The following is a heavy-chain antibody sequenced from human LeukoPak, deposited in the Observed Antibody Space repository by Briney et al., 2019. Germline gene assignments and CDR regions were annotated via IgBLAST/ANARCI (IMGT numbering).Heavy chain of an antibody. D-gene: IGHD6-13*01. J-gene: IGHJ4*02. CDR2: ISGSGGST. Sequence: GGTLRLSCAASGFTFSSYGVSWVRQAPGKGLEWVSAISGSGGSTYYADSVKGRFTTSRDNSKNTLYLQMNSLRAEDTAVYYCARDSSSSTDFDYWGQGTLVTVSS. V-gene: IGHV3-23*01. CDR1: GFTFSSYG. CDR3: ARDSSSSTDFDY.